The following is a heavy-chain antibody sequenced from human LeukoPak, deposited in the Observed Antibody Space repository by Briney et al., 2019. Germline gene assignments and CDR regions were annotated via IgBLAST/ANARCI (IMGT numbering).Heavy chain of an antibody. CDR3: ARGVSIAARTLDY. J-gene: IGHJ4*02. D-gene: IGHD6-6*01. CDR1: GFTFSSYS. Sequence: GGSLRLSCAASGFTFSSYSMNWVRQAPGKGLEWVSYISSSSSTIYYADSVKGRFTISRDNAKNSLYLQMNSLRAEDTAVYYCARGVSIAARTLDYWGQGTPVTVSS. V-gene: IGHV3-48*01. CDR2: ISSSSSTI.